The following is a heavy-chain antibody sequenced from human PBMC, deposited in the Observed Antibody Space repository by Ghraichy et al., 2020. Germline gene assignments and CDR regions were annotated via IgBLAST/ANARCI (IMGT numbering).Heavy chain of an antibody. CDR1: GYTLTELS. J-gene: IGHJ2*01. Sequence: ASVKVSCKVSGYTLTELSMHWVRQAPGKGLEWMGGFDPEAGETIYAQKFQGRVTMTEDTSTDTAYMELSSLRSEDTAVYYCATGTSIAAAGLRSYWYFDLWGRGTLVTVSS. D-gene: IGHD6-13*01. CDR3: ATGTSIAAAGLRSYWYFDL. V-gene: IGHV1-24*01. CDR2: FDPEAGET.